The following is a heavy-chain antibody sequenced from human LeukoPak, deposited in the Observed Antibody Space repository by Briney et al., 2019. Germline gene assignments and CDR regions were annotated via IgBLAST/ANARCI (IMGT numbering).Heavy chain of an antibody. CDR1: GGSFSGYY. J-gene: IGHJ5*02. V-gene: IGHV4-34*01. CDR3: ARGPIAYYDSSGYYP. D-gene: IGHD3-22*01. Sequence: TPSETLSFTCAVYGGSFSGYYWSGLRQPPGKGLEWIGEINHSGSTNYNPSLKSRVTISVDTSKNQFSLKLSTVTAADTAVYYCARGPIAYYDSSGYYPWGQGTLVTVSS. CDR2: INHSGST.